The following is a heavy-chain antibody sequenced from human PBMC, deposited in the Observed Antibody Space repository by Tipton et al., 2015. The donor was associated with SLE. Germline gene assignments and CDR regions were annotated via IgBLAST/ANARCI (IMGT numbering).Heavy chain of an antibody. D-gene: IGHD3-16*02. CDR3: ARTQYTFGGVIAPFDY. V-gene: IGHV4-34*01. Sequence: TLSLTCAVYGGSFSGYYSSWIRQPPGKGLEWIGEINHSGSTNYNPSLKSRVTISVDTSKNQFSLKLSSVTAADTAVYYCARTQYTFGGVIAPFDYWGQGTLVTVSS. CDR1: GGSFSGYY. J-gene: IGHJ4*02. CDR2: INHSGST.